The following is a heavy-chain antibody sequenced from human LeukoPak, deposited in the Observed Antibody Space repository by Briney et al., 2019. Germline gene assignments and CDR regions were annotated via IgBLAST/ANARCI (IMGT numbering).Heavy chain of an antibody. CDR3: AKDGGYCGGDCYYYGMDV. CDR2: ISYDGSNK. J-gene: IGHJ6*02. V-gene: IGHV3-30*18. CDR1: GFTFSSYG. Sequence: QPGRSLRLSCAASGFTFSSYGMHWVRQAPGTGLEWVAVISYDGSNKYYADSVKGRFTTSRDNSKNTLYLQMNSLRAEDTAVYYCAKDGGYCGGDCYYYGMDVWGQGTTVTVSS. D-gene: IGHD2-21*01.